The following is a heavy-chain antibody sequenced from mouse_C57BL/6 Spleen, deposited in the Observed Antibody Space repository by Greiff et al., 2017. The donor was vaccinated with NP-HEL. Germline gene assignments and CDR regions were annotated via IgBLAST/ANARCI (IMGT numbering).Heavy chain of an antibody. CDR1: GYSITSGYY. CDR2: ISYDGSN. CDR3: ARAIYDGYWWFAY. D-gene: IGHD2-3*01. Sequence: VQLQQSGPGLVKPSQSLSLTCSVTGYSITSGYYWNWIRQFPGNKLEWMGYISYDGSNNYNPSLKNRISITRDTSKNQFFLKLNSVTTEDTATYYCARAIYDGYWWFAYWGQGTLVTVSA. V-gene: IGHV3-6*01. J-gene: IGHJ3*01.